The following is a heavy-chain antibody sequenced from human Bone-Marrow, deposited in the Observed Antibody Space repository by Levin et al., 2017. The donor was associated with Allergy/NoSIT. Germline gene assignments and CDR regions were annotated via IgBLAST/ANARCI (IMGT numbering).Heavy chain of an antibody. Sequence: PGGSLRLSCAASGFTFSSYGMHWVRQAPGKGLEWVAVIWYDGSNKYYADSVKGRFTISRDNSKNTLYLQMNSLRAEDTAVYYCARDLYDSSGYYSSYYYYGMDVWGQGTTVTVSS. CDR2: IWYDGSNK. D-gene: IGHD3-22*01. CDR1: GFTFSSYG. CDR3: ARDLYDSSGYYSSYYYYGMDV. J-gene: IGHJ6*02. V-gene: IGHV3-33*01.